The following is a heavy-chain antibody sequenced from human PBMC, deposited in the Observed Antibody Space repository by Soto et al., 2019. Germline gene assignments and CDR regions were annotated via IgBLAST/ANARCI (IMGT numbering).Heavy chain of an antibody. V-gene: IGHV3-23*01. CDR1: GFTFSSYA. J-gene: IGHJ4*02. Sequence: PGESLKISCAASGFTFSSYAMSWVRQAPGKGLEWVSAISGSGGSTYYADSVKGRFTISRDNSKNTLYLQMNSLRAEDTAVYYCAKYDNSGWYATYFDYWGQGTLVTVSS. CDR3: AKYDNSGWYATYFDY. D-gene: IGHD6-19*01. CDR2: ISGSGGST.